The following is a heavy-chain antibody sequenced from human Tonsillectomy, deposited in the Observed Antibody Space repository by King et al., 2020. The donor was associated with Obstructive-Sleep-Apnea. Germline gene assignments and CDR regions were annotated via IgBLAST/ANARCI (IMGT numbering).Heavy chain of an antibody. Sequence: QLVQSGGGLVQPGGSLRLSCAASGFTVSTNYMSWVRQAPGTGLEWVSVIYSGGTTYYADSVKGRFTISRHNSKNTLYLQMNSLRAEDTAVYYCARTNTYGDYRSAYYYYDMDVWGQGTTVFVSS. CDR2: IYSGGTT. CDR3: ARTNTYGDYRSAYYYYDMDV. V-gene: IGHV3-53*04. CDR1: GFTVSTNY. J-gene: IGHJ6*02. D-gene: IGHD4-17*01.